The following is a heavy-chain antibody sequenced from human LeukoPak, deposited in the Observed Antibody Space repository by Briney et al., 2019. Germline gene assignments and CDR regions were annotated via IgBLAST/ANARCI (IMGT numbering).Heavy chain of an antibody. CDR3: ARKGGATTYGYYYYYMDV. J-gene: IGHJ6*03. D-gene: IGHD1-26*01. V-gene: IGHV3-74*01. CDR2: ISSDGSRV. Sequence: GGTLRLSCAASGFTFSDYWMHWVRQAPGKGLVWVSRISSDGSRVTYADSVKGRFTISRDNAKNSLYLQMNSLRAEDTAVYYCARKGGATTYGYYYYYMDVWGKGTTVTISS. CDR1: GFTFSDYW.